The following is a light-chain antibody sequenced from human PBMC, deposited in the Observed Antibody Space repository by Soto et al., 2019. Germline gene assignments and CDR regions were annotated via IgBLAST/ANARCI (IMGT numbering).Light chain of an antibody. CDR2: GAS. V-gene: IGKV4-1*01. Sequence: DIVMTQSPDSLAVSLGERATINCKSSQSVLYISNNQNYLGWYQQKPGQPPKLLIYGASTRESGVPDRFSGSGSGKNFPLTLSSLPAEDVALYYWQQYYSSITFGQGTRLEIK. J-gene: IGKJ5*01. CDR3: QQYYSSIT. CDR1: QSVLYISNNQNY.